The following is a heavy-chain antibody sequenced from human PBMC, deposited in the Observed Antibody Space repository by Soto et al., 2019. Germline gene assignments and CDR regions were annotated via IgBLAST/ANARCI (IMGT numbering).Heavy chain of an antibody. D-gene: IGHD6-19*01. V-gene: IGHV2-5*01. CDR3: AHRPSGWYLFDY. J-gene: IGHJ4*02. Sequence: QITLKESGPTLVRPTQTLTLTCTFSGFSLSTSGLGVGWIRQPPGKDLEWLALIYWNDDKRYSPSLKARLTITKDTSKNEVVLTMTNMDAVDTATYCCAHRPSGWYLFDYWGQGTLVTVSS. CDR2: IYWNDDK. CDR1: GFSLSTSGLG.